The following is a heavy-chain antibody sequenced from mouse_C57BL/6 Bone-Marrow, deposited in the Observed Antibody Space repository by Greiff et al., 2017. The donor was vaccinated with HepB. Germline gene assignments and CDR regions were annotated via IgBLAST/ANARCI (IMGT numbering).Heavy chain of an antibody. CDR1: GYTFTSYW. Sequence: QVQLQQPGAELVKPGASVKMSCKASGYTFTSYWITWVKQRPGQGLEWIGDIYPGSGSTNYNEKFKSKATLTVDTSSSTAYMPLSSLTSEDSAVYYGASSDYYGSSWWYFDYWGQGTTLTVSS. CDR3: ASSDYYGSSWWYFDY. D-gene: IGHD1-1*01. CDR2: IYPGSGST. V-gene: IGHV1-55*01. J-gene: IGHJ2*01.